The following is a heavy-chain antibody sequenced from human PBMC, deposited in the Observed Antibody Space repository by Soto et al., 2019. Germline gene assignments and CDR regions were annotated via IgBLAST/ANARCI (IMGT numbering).Heavy chain of an antibody. CDR2: IYYSGST. J-gene: IGHJ3*02. Sequence: SETLSLTCTVPGGSISSYYWSWIRQPPGKGLEWIGYIYYSGSTNYNPSLKSRVTISVDTSKNQFSLKLSSVTAADTAVYYCARLYGLDAFDIWGQGTMVTVSS. CDR1: GGSISSYY. V-gene: IGHV4-59*08. CDR3: ARLYGLDAFDI. D-gene: IGHD3-16*02.